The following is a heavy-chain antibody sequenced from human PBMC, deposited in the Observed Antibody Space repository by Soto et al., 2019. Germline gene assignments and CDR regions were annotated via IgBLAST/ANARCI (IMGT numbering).Heavy chain of an antibody. CDR3: ARHGGTAQAFDI. V-gene: IGHV5-51*01. CDR2: IYPGDSDT. D-gene: IGHD5-18*01. Sequence: GASLKISCKGSGYSFTRYWLGWVRQMPGKGLEWMGIIYPGDSDTRYSPSFQGQITVSPDKSISIAYLQWSSLKASDTAMYYCARHGGTAQAFDIWGQGTMVTVSS. J-gene: IGHJ3*02. CDR1: GYSFTRYW.